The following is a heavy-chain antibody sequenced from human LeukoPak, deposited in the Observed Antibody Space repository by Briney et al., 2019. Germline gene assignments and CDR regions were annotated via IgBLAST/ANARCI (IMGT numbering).Heavy chain of an antibody. Sequence: GASVKVSCKASGYTFTSYDINWVRQATGQGLEWMGWMNPNSGNTGYAQKLQGRVTMTRNTSISTAYMELSSLRSEDTAVYYCARVAAYSSGWYLSDPPDYWGQGTLVTVSS. J-gene: IGHJ4*02. D-gene: IGHD6-19*01. CDR3: ARVAAYSSGWYLSDPPDY. V-gene: IGHV1-8*01. CDR2: MNPNSGNT. CDR1: GYTFTSYD.